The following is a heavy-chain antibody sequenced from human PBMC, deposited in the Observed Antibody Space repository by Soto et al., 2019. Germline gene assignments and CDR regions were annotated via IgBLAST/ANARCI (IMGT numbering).Heavy chain of an antibody. D-gene: IGHD1-26*01. CDR1: GYTLTELS. CDR2: FDPEDGET. Sequence: ASVKVSCKVSGYTLTELSMHWVRQAPGKGLEWMGGFDPEDGETIYAQKFQGRVTMTEDTSTDTAYMELSSLRSDDTAVYYCAGSMRAYYYYGMDVWGQGTTVTVSS. CDR3: AGSMRAYYYYGMDV. V-gene: IGHV1-24*01. J-gene: IGHJ6*02.